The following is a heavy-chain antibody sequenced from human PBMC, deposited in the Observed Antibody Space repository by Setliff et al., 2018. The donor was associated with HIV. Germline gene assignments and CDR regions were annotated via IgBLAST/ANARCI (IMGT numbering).Heavy chain of an antibody. V-gene: IGHV4-4*09. CDR2: IYTSRGT. D-gene: IGHD3-10*01. J-gene: IGHJ5*02. CDR1: GGSISGYH. CDR3: AREHYTFHGSGVPRGARFDP. Sequence: SETLSLTCTVSGGSISGYHWNWLRQTPGKGLEWIGYIYTSRGTNYNHSLRTRVIISVDTSNQFSLKLTSVTAADTAVYYCAREHYTFHGSGVPRGARFDPWGQGTLVTVS.